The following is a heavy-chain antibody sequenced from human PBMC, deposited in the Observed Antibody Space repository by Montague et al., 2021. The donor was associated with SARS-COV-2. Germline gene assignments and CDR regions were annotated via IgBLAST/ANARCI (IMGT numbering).Heavy chain of an antibody. D-gene: IGHD2-2*01. Sequence: ETLSLTCAVYGGSFSGYYWSWIRQPPGKGLEWIGEINHSGSTNYNPSLKSRVTISVDTPKNQFSLKLSSVTAADTAVYYCARARQDVVVPALGIGAYYYYYYMDVWGKGTTVTVSS. CDR2: INHSGST. V-gene: IGHV4-34*01. J-gene: IGHJ6*03. CDR3: ARARQDVVVPALGIGAYYYYYYMDV. CDR1: GGSFSGYY.